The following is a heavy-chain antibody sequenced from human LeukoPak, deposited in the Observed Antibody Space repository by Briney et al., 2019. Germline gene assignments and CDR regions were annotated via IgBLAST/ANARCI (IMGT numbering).Heavy chain of an antibody. Sequence: GGSLRLSCAASGFTFSSSVMSWVRQAPGKGPEWFSTIDGSGTRTFYALSFNGRFIISRDNSMNTLYLQMDGLRAEDTAVYYCARDRGGYSTDFDWWGQGALVTVSS. CDR1: GFTFSSSV. J-gene: IGHJ4*02. D-gene: IGHD5-12*01. CDR2: IDGSGTRT. CDR3: ARDRGGYSTDFDW. V-gene: IGHV3-23*01.